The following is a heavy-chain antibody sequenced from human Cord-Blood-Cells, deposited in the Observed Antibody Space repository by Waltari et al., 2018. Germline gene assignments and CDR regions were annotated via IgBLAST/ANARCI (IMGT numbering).Heavy chain of an antibody. CDR2: INPNSGGT. J-gene: IGHJ4*02. Sequence: QVQLVQSGAEVKTPGASVKVSGKASGYPFTRHYMPWVRQAPGQGLEWMGWINPNSGGTNYAQKFQGRVTMTRDTSISTAYMELSRLRSDDTAVYYCARIAAAGNSWGQGTLVTVSS. CDR1: GYPFTRHY. D-gene: IGHD6-13*01. V-gene: IGHV1-2*02. CDR3: ARIAAAGNS.